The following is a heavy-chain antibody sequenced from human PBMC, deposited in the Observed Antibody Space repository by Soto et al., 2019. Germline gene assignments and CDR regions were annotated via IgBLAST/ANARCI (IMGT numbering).Heavy chain of an antibody. V-gene: IGHV3-48*02. CDR2: ISSSSSTI. Sequence: EVQLVESGGGLVQPGGSLRLSCAASGFTLSSYSMNWVRQAPGKGLEWVSYISSSSSTIYYADSVKGRFTIARDNAKNSLWLQMNSLRDEDTSVYDCARGGAYKIDYWGQGTLVTVSS. CDR1: GFTLSSYS. D-gene: IGHD1-20*01. CDR3: ARGGAYKIDY. J-gene: IGHJ4*02.